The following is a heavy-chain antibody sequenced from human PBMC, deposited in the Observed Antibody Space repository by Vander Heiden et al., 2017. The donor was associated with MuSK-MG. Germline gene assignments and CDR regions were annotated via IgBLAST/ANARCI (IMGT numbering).Heavy chain of an antibody. V-gene: IGHV4-39*01. Sequence: QLQLQESGPGLVKPSEALSLTCTVSGGSLSSSSYYCCWIRPTPATALEWIGSIYYSGSTYYNPSLKSRVTISVDTSKNQFSLKLSSVTAADTAVYYCARHYSSWYAPRYFDYWGQGTLVTVSS. CDR2: IYYSGST. CDR1: GGSLSSSSYY. J-gene: IGHJ4*02. D-gene: IGHD6-13*01. CDR3: ARHYSSWYAPRYFDY.